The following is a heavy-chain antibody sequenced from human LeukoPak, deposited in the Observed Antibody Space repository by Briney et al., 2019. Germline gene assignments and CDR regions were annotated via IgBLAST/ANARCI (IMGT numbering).Heavy chain of an antibody. CDR2: ISANNGNT. Sequence: ASVKVSCKASGGTFSSYAISWVRQAPGQGLEWMGWISANNGNTNYAQKLQGRVTMTTDTSTSTAYMELSSLRSDDTAVYYCAREGYGDYGDYWGQGTLVTVSS. J-gene: IGHJ4*02. CDR1: GGTFSSYA. V-gene: IGHV1-18*01. CDR3: AREGYGDYGDY. D-gene: IGHD4-17*01.